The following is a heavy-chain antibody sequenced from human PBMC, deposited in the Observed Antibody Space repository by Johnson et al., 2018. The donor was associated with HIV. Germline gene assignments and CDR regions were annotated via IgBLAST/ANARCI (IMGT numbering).Heavy chain of an antibody. Sequence: QVQLVESGGGVVQPGGSLRLSCAASGFSFSSYGMYWARQAPDKGLEWVAVVSDHGRTTYFADSVKGRFTISRDNSKNTLYLQMNNLRPEDTALYYCAKEGSSSPWAFDIWGQGTMVTVSS. D-gene: IGHD2-15*01. CDR1: GFSFSSYG. CDR3: AKEGSSSPWAFDI. V-gene: IGHV3-30*18. J-gene: IGHJ3*02. CDR2: VSDHGRTT.